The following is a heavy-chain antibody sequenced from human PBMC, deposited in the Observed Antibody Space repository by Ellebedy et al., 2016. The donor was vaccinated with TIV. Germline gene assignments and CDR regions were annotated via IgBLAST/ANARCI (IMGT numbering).Heavy chain of an antibody. J-gene: IGHJ3*02. CDR2: IFIDGTT. CDR1: ELTVSGNY. D-gene: IGHD1-7*01. CDR3: ARETFNDVDLELWGVLDM. V-gene: IGHV3-66*01. Sequence: GESLKISCAASELTVSGNYTSWVRQAPGKGLEWVSVIFIDGTTYYADSVKGRFTISRDNSKNTLYIQMNSLRAEDTAVYYCARETFNDVDLELWGVLDMWGQGTMVTVSS.